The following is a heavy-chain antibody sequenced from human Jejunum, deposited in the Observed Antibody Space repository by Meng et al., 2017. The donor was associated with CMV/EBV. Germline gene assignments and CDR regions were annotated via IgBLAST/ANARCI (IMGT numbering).Heavy chain of an antibody. CDR2: ISSSSSYI. D-gene: IGHD6-6*01. V-gene: IGHV3-21*01. CDR1: GFTFGSYS. J-gene: IGHJ4*02. Sequence: AVGFTFGSYSMNWVRQAPGKGLEWVATISSSSSYIYYEDSLKGRFTVSRDNAKNSLYLQMNSLRAEDTAVYYCARGGRGATRPFDYWGQGTLVTVSS. CDR3: ARGGRGATRPFDY.